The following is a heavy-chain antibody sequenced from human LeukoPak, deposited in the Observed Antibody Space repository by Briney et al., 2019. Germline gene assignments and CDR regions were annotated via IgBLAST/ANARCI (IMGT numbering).Heavy chain of an antibody. CDR1: GFTFSSYW. CDR2: INSDGSSP. J-gene: IGHJ4*02. Sequence: GGSLRLSCAVSGFTFSSYWMHWVRQAPGKGLVWVSCINSDGSSPSYADSVKGRFTISRDNAKNSLYLQMNSLRAEETAVYYCARGSLARIVGDTYFDYWGQGTLVTVSS. D-gene: IGHD1-26*01. CDR3: ARGSLARIVGDTYFDY. V-gene: IGHV3-74*01.